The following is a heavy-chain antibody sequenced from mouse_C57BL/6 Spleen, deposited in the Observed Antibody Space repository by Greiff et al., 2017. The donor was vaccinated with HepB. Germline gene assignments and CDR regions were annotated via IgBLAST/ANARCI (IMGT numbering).Heavy chain of an antibody. Sequence: EVMLVESEGGLVQPGSSMKLSCTASGFTFSDYYMAWVRQVPEKGLEWVANINYDGSSTYYLDSLKSRFIISRDNAKNILYLQMSSLKSEDTATYYCARVGPTTVVARYYFDYWGQGTTLTVSS. CDR1: GFTFSDYY. CDR2: INYDGSST. D-gene: IGHD1-1*01. J-gene: IGHJ2*01. V-gene: IGHV5-16*01. CDR3: ARVGPTTVVARYYFDY.